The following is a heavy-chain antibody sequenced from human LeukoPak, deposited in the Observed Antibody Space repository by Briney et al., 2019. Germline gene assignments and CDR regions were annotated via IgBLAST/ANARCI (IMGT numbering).Heavy chain of an antibody. CDR1: GFAFSTDG. V-gene: IGHV3-30*18. J-gene: IGHJ4*02. D-gene: IGHD6-19*01. CDR2: LSFDGSSE. CDR3: AKGSGSSGWNDLLGVVYY. Sequence: GGSLRISCAASGFAFSTDGIHWVRQAPGKGLEWVAFLSFDGSSEYYADSVKGRFTVSRDNSKNALYLQMNSLRDEDTAVYYCAKGSGSSGWNDLLGVVYYWGQGTLVTVSS.